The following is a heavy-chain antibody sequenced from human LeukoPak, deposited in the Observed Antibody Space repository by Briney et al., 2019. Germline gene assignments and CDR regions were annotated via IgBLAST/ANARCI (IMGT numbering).Heavy chain of an antibody. D-gene: IGHD3-22*01. J-gene: IGHJ4*02. CDR3: ARDGRDYDSSGTSALVDY. CDR1: GFTFSSYG. CDR2: ISYDGSNK. V-gene: IGHV3-30*03. Sequence: PGGSLRLSCAASGFTFSSYGMHWVRQAPGKGLEWVAVISYDGSNKYYADSVKGRFTISRDNSKNTLYLQMNSLRAGDTAVYYCARDGRDYDSSGTSALVDYWGQGTLVTVSS.